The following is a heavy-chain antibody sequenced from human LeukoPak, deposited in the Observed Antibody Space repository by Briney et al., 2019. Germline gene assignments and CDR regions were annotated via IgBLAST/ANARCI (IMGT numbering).Heavy chain of an antibody. CDR2: ICGSGGST. CDR1: GFTFSNYA. V-gene: IGHV3-23*01. J-gene: IGHJ4*02. Sequence: GGSLRLSCVASGFTFSNYAMSWVRQAPGKGLELVSGICGSGGSTYYADSVKGRFTISRDNSKNTLYLQMNSLRAEDTAVYYCAKAETDYWGQGTLVTVSS. CDR3: AKAETDY.